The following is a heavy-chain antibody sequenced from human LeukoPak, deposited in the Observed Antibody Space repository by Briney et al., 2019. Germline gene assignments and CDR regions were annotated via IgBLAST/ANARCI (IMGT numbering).Heavy chain of an antibody. J-gene: IGHJ3*02. CDR2: MNPNSGNT. CDR3: ARGRARDAFDI. Sequence: ASVKVSCKASGYTFTSYDINWVRQATGQGLEWMGWMNPNSGNTGYTQKFQGRVTITRNTSISTAYMELSSLRSEDTAVYYCARGRARDAFDIWGQGTMVTVSS. V-gene: IGHV1-8*03. CDR1: GYTFTSYD.